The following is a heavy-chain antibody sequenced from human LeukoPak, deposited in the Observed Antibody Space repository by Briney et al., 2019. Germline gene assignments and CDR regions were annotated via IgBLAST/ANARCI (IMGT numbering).Heavy chain of an antibody. CDR2: INHSGST. CDR1: GGSFSGYY. J-gene: IGHJ5*02. D-gene: IGHD3-22*01. V-gene: IGHV4-34*01. Sequence: SETLSLTCAVYGGSFSGYYWSWIRQPPGKGLEWIGEINHSGSTNYNPSLKSRVTISVDTSKNQFSLKLSSVTAADTAVYYCAGLGASGNGYLSWFDPWGQRTLVTVPS. CDR3: AGLGASGNGYLSWFDP.